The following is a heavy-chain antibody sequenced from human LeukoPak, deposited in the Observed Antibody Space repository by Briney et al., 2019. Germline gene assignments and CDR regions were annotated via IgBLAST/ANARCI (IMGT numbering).Heavy chain of an antibody. CDR1: GGSVSSGGYY. CDR3: ARASDFWSGHNWFDP. D-gene: IGHD3-3*01. CDR2: IYYSGST. V-gene: IGHV4-31*03. J-gene: IGHJ5*02. Sequence: PSETLSLTCTVSGGSVSSGGYYWSWIRQHPGKGLEWIGYIYYSGSTYYNPSLKSRVTISVDTSKNQFSLKLSSVTAADTAVYYCARASDFWSGHNWFDPWGQVTLVTVSS.